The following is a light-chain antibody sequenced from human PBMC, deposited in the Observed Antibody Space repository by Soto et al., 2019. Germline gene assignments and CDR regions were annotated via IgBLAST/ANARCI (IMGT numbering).Light chain of an antibody. CDR1: QSISNW. J-gene: IGKJ1*01. CDR2: EAS. Sequence: DIQMTQSPSTLSASVGDRVTITCRASQSISNWLAWYQQKPGKAPKLLIYEASSLGSGVPSRFSGSGSGTEFSLTISSLQRDDFSTYYCQQYNSYPPRTFGQGTKVEVK. V-gene: IGKV1-5*03. CDR3: QQYNSYPPRT.